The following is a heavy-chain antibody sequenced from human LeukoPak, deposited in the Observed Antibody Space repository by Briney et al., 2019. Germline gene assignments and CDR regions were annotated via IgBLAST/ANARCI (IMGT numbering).Heavy chain of an antibody. CDR1: GGSVSSYY. CDR3: ARGGSGFFDY. Sequence: SETLSLTCTVSGGSVSSYYWNWIRQPPGKGLEWIGCLYYSESTDYNPSLKSRVTISLDTSKNQFSLKLNSVTAADTAVYYCARGGSGFFDYWGQGTLVTVSS. V-gene: IGHV4-59*02. D-gene: IGHD6-25*01. CDR2: LYYSEST. J-gene: IGHJ4*02.